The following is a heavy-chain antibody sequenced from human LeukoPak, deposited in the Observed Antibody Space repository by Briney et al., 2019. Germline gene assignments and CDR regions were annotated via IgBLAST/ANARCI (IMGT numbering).Heavy chain of an antibody. CDR1: GFTFSISA. J-gene: IGHJ4*02. CDR2: ISGSGADT. Sequence: QPGGSLRLSCAASGFTFSISAMTWVRQAPGKGLGWVSEISGSGADTYYADSVKGRFTISRDNSKNTLFLQMNSLRAEDTAVYYCAKYDSFDHYYDSSGRFDFWGQGTLVTVSS. CDR3: AKYDSFDHYYDSSGRFDF. V-gene: IGHV3-23*01. D-gene: IGHD3-22*01.